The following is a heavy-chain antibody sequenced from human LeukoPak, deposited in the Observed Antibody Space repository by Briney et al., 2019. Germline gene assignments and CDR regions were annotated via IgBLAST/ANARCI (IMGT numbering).Heavy chain of an antibody. Sequence: GGSLRLSCAASGFTFIDSWMTWVRQAPGKGLEWVANIKHDGSENYYVDSVKGRFTISRDNAKNSLSLQMNSLRAEDTAVYYCAKYHYGSGTSLGYWGEGTLVTVSS. V-gene: IGHV3-7*01. CDR3: AKYHYGSGTSLGY. D-gene: IGHD3-10*01. CDR2: IKHDGSEN. J-gene: IGHJ4*02. CDR1: GFTFIDSW.